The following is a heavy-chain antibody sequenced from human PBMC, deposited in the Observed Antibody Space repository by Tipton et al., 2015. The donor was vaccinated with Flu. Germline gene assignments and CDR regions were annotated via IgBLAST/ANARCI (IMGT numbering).Heavy chain of an antibody. D-gene: IGHD5-12*01. CDR2: INHSGST. J-gene: IGHJ4*02. Sequence: TLSLTCAVYGGSFSGHYWTWTRQPPGKGLEWIGEINHSGSTNYNPSLKSRVTISVDTSKNQFSLKVSSLTAADTAVYYCARGSGYANVYLDSWGQGTLVAVSS. V-gene: IGHV4-34*01. CDR3: ARGSGYANVYLDS. CDR1: GGSFSGHY.